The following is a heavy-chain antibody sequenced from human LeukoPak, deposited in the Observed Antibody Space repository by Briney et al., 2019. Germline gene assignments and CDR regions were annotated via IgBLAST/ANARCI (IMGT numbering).Heavy chain of an antibody. Sequence: SETLSLTRAVYVGSFSGYYWSWIRQPAGKGLEWIGEINHRGSTNYNPSLKSRVTISVDTSKNQFSQKLSSVTAADTAVYYCARGFPRPQLMRHYYYYLVIWENGTTVTVSS. V-gene: IGHV4-34*01. D-gene: IGHD6-13*01. J-gene: IGHJ6*03. CDR1: VGSFSGYY. CDR2: INHRGST. CDR3: ARGFPRPQLMRHYYYYLVI.